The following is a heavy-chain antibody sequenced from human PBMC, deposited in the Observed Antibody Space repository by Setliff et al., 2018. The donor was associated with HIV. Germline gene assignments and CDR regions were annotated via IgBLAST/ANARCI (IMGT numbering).Heavy chain of an antibody. CDR2: IYYTGNI. V-gene: IGHV4-59*01. CDR3: VRGRYCSGSNCPRLDN. D-gene: IGHD2-15*01. CDR1: GGLMSGYF. Sequence: SQTLSLTCRVSGGLMSGYFWSWVRQPPGKGLEWVAYIYYTGNINQNPSLKSRVTISMDSSKRQFYLKLSSLTAADTAVYYCVRGRYCSGSNCPRLDNWGQGILVTVSS. J-gene: IGHJ4*02.